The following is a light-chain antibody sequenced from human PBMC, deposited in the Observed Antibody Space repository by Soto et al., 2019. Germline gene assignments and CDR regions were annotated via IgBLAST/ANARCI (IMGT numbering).Light chain of an antibody. V-gene: IGKV4-1*01. CDR2: WAS. CDR3: HQYSNWPPWT. J-gene: IGKJ1*01. Sequence: DIVMTQSPDSLAVSLGERATINCKTSQSVLYSSNNKNYLAWYQQKPGQPPKLLIYWASTRESGVPDRFSGSGSGTDFTLTISSLQAEDVAVYYCHQYSNWPPWTFGPGTKVEIK. CDR1: QSVLYSSNNKNY.